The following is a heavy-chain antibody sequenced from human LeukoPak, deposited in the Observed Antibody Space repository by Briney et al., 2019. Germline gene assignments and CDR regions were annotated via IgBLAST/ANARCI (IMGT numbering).Heavy chain of an antibody. J-gene: IGHJ4*02. CDR2: IDYSGST. V-gene: IGHV4-59*01. D-gene: IGHD6-13*01. CDR1: GGSLRSYY. Sequence: SETLSLTSTVSGGSLRSYYWSWVRQPPGKGLEWFGYIDYSGSTNYNHSLKSRVTISVDTSKNQFYLKLSSVTAADTAVYYCSRVAIPGYSSSWYNYWGQGNLVTVSS. CDR3: SRVAIPGYSSSWYNY.